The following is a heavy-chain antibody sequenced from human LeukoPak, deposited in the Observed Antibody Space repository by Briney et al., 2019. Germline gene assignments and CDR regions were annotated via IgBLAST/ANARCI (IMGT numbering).Heavy chain of an antibody. CDR1: GVTFSSYA. CDR2: ISGSGGST. J-gene: IGHJ4*02. D-gene: IGHD3-10*01. CDR3: AKVRGWSYFDY. V-gene: IGHV3-23*01. Sequence: GWSRGLSSTASGVTFSSYAMSWVRQAPGKGLEWVSAISGSGGSTYYADSVKGRFTISRDNSKNTLYLQMNSLRAEDTAVYYCAKVRGWSYFDYWGQGTLVTVSS.